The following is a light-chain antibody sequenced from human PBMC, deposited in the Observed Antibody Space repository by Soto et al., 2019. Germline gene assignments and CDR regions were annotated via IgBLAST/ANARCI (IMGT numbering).Light chain of an antibody. CDR2: GAS. Sequence: EIVLTQSPGTLSLSPGERATLSCRASQSVSSSSLAWYQQKPGQAPRLLIYGASSRATGIPDRFSGSGSGTDFTLTISRLEPEDFAVFFCQQYLSSLPITFGQGTRLEIK. CDR1: QSVSSSS. J-gene: IGKJ5*01. V-gene: IGKV3-20*01. CDR3: QQYLSSLPIT.